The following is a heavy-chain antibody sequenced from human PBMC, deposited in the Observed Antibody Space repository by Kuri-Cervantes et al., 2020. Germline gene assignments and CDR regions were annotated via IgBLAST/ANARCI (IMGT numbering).Heavy chain of an antibody. V-gene: IGHV1-18*01. CDR3: ASGGPTYYYDSSVDAFDI. D-gene: IGHD3-22*01. CDR2: ISGYNGDA. Sequence: ASVKVSCKASGYTFTSYGISWVRQAPGQGLEWMGWISGYNGDANYAQRFHGRVAMTTDTSTSTAYMELASLRSDDTAVYYCASGGPTYYYDSSVDAFDIWGQGTMVTVSS. J-gene: IGHJ3*02. CDR1: GYTFTSYG.